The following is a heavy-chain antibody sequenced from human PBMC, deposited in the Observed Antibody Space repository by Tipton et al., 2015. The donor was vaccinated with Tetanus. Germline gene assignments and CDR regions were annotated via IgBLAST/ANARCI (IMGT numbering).Heavy chain of an antibody. Sequence: TLSLTCAVYGGSFSVYYWSWIRQPPGKGLEWIGEINHSGSTNYNPSLKSRVTISVDTSKNQFSLNLSSVTAADTAVYYCARVGSGYSGYHFYGYWGQGTLVTVSS. CDR1: GGSFSVYY. CDR3: ARVGSGYSGYHFYGY. J-gene: IGHJ4*02. D-gene: IGHD5-12*01. CDR2: INHSGST. V-gene: IGHV4-34*01.